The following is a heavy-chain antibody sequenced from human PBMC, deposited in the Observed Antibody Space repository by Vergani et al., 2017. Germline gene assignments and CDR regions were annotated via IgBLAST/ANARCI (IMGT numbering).Heavy chain of an antibody. CDR3: AKDILVATRD. J-gene: IGHJ4*02. CDR2: ISYDGSNK. D-gene: IGHD5-12*01. Sequence: QVQLVESGGGVVQPGRSLRLSCAASGFTFSSYGMHWVRQAPGKGLEWVAVISYDGSNKYYADSVKARFTISRDNSKNTLYLQMNSLRAEDTAVYYCAKDILVATRDWGQGTLVTVSS. CDR1: GFTFSSYG. V-gene: IGHV3-30*18.